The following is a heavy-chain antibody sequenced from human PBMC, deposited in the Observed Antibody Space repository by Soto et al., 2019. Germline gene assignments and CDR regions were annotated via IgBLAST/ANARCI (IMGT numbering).Heavy chain of an antibody. V-gene: IGHV3-33*01. J-gene: IGHJ6*02. CDR2: IWYDGSNK. D-gene: IGHD2-2*01. CDR3: ARDYCSSTSCYEGLYYYYYGMDV. Sequence: GGSLRLSCAASGFTFSSYGMDWVRQAPGKGLEWVAVIWYDGSNKYYADSVKGRFTISRDNSKNTLYLQMNSLRAEDTAVYYCARDYCSSTSCYEGLYYYYYGMDVWGQGTTVTVSS. CDR1: GFTFSSYG.